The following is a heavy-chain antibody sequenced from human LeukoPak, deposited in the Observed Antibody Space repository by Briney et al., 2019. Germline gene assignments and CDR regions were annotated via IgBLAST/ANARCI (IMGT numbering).Heavy chain of an antibody. V-gene: IGHV3-48*01. J-gene: IGHJ6*03. D-gene: IGHD2-2*01. Sequence: AGTLSLSCAASGFTFSSYSMNWVRQAPGKGLKWVSYISSSSSTISYSDSLKGRFTISRDNAKNSLYLQMNSLRAEDTAVYYCARDGCSNTSCYVGRQYYYYMDVWGKGTTVTVSS. CDR3: ARDGCSNTSCYVGRQYYYYMDV. CDR1: GFTFSSYS. CDR2: ISSSSSTI.